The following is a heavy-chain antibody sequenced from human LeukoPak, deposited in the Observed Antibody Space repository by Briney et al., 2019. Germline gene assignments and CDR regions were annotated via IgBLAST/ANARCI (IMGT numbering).Heavy chain of an antibody. J-gene: IGHJ4*02. V-gene: IGHV1-2*02. Sequence: ASVKVSCKASGYTFTSYYMHWARQAPGQGLEWMGWINPNSGGTNYAQKFQGRVTMTRDTSISTAYMELSRLRSDDTAVYYCARDLVAGIDYWGQGTLVTVSS. D-gene: IGHD6-19*01. CDR2: INPNSGGT. CDR3: ARDLVAGIDY. CDR1: GYTFTSYY.